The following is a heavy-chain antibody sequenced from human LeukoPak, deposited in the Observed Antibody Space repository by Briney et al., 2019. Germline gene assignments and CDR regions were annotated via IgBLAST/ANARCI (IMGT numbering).Heavy chain of an antibody. Sequence: AEILSLTCTVSGGSISSTSYYWGSIRQPPEKGLEWIDSISYTVCTHYTPPLKSRVTISVDTSKKQFSLKLSSVTAADTAVFYCAGTKYYYMDVWGEGTTVTVS. CDR1: GGSISSTSYY. J-gene: IGHJ6*03. CDR2: ISYTVCT. V-gene: IGHV4-39*01. CDR3: AGTKYYYMDV.